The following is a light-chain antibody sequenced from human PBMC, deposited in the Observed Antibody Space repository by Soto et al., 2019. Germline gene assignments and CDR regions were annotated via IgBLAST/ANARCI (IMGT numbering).Light chain of an antibody. CDR1: QGISNY. CDR2: AAS. CDR3: QKYNSAPPLT. V-gene: IGKV1-27*01. Sequence: DIQMTQSPSSLSASVGDRVTITCRASQGISNYLAWYQQKPGKVPKLLIYAASTLQSGVPSRFSGSGSGTDFTLSSSSLQPIAVASYYCQKYNSAPPLTFGGGTKVESK. J-gene: IGKJ4*01.